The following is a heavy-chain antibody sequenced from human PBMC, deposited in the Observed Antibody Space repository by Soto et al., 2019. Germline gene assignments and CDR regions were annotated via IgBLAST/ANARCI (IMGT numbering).Heavy chain of an antibody. CDR2: IHYTGST. Sequence: PSATTSLTCRHTSRSDSRGVYHWSWLSQHPGKGLELIGYIHYTGSTYYNPSLKSRLTISVDTSKNQFSLRLSSVTAADTAVYYCARDSAIAARAFDIWVRGTMVTV. D-gene: IGHD6-6*01. CDR1: SRSDSRGVYH. J-gene: IGHJ3*02. V-gene: IGHV4-31*03. CDR3: ARDSAIAARAFDI.